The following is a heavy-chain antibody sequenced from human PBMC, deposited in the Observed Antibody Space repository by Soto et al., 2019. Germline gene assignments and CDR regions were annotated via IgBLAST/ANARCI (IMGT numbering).Heavy chain of an antibody. CDR1: GFTFSRDG. CDR2: ITDNGGST. Sequence: PGGSLRLSCAASGFTFSRDGMSWVRQAPEKGLEWVSLITDNGGSTYYADSVKGRFTISRDNTKNTLFLQMNSLRAEDTAVYYCAKERATTTAFDYWGQGALVTVSS. CDR3: AKERATTTAFDY. V-gene: IGHV3-23*01. J-gene: IGHJ4*02. D-gene: IGHD4-17*01.